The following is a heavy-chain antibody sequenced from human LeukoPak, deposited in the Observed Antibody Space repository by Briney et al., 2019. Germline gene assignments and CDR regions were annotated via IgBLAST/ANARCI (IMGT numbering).Heavy chain of an antibody. V-gene: IGHV3-74*01. J-gene: IGHJ4*02. CDR2: IKSDGSST. CDR3: ATTGTDYYFDY. CDR1: GFTFSSYW. Sequence: PGGSLRLSCAASGFTFSSYWMHWVRQAPGKGLVWVSHIKSDGSSTNYADSVKGRFTISRDNAKNTLYLQMDSLRAEDTAVYCCATTGTDYYFDYWGQGTLVTVSS. D-gene: IGHD3/OR15-3a*01.